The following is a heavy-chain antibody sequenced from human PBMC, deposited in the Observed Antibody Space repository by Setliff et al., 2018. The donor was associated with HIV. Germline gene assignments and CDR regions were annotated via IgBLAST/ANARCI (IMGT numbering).Heavy chain of an antibody. CDR3: ARDCRVGWVFTYGMDV. V-gene: IGHV3-23*01. J-gene: IGHJ6*02. CDR2: ISGSNSRT. D-gene: IGHD6-13*01. Sequence: FTFSTYPMSWVRQAPGKGLEWVSGISGSNSRTDYVDSVKGRFTISRDNSKNTLYLQMNSLRPEDTAVYYCARDCRVGWVFTYGMDVWGQGTLVTVSS. CDR1: FTFSTYP.